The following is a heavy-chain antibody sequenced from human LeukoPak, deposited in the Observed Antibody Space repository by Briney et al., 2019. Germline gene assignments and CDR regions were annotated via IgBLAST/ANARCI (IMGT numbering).Heavy chain of an antibody. V-gene: IGHV3-33*06. CDR2: IWYDGNNK. D-gene: IGHD5-18*01. CDR1: GFTFSSYG. J-gene: IGHJ4*02. CDR3: AKGSYSYASVVYFDY. Sequence: GGSLRLSCAASGFTFSSYGMHWVRQAPGKGLEWVAVIWYDGNNKDYADSVKGRFSISRDTSKNTPYLQMNSLRAEDTAVYYCAKGSYSYASVVYFDYWGQGTLVTVSS.